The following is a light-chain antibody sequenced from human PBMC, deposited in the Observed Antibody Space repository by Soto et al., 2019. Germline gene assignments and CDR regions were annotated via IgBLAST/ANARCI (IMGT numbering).Light chain of an antibody. V-gene: IGLV2-14*03. J-gene: IGLJ2*01. CDR3: SSYTTTSPVI. CDR1: SSDIGAYNY. Sequence: QSALTQNASVSGSPGQSITISCTGTSSDIGAYNYVSWYQQHPGKAPKLMIYDVSSRPSGLSNRFSGSKSGNTASLTISGLQVEDEADYYCSSYTTTSPVIFGGGTKLTVL. CDR2: DVS.